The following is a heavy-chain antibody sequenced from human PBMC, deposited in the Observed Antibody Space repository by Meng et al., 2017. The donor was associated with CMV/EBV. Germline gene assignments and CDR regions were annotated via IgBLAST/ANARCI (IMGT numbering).Heavy chain of an antibody. V-gene: IGHV4-34*01. CDR2: IKDTGTT. Sequence: TLSLTCAVYGGSFSGYSWTWIRQSPAKGLEWIGNIKDTGTTNYNPSLKSRVSILVDTSKNQFSLKLKSVTGADTAIYYCARGAPGYWGQGTPVTVSS. CDR3: ARGAPGY. J-gene: IGHJ4*02. CDR1: GGSFSGYS.